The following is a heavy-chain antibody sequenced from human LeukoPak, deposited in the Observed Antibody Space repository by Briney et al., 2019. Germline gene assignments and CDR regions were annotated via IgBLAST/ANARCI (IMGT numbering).Heavy chain of an antibody. Sequence: ASVKVSCKASGYTFTGYYMHWVRQAPGQGLEWVGWISPHSHTTHYAEKFQGRVTMTTDTSTTTVYMELRSLRSDDTAVYFCARGQTMYYWGQGTPVTVSS. J-gene: IGHJ4*02. D-gene: IGHD3-10*02. CDR2: ISPHSHTT. CDR1: GYTFTGYY. V-gene: IGHV1-2*02. CDR3: ARGQTMYY.